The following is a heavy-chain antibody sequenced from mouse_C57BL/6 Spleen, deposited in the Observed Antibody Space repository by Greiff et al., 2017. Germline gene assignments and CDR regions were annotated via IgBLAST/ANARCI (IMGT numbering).Heavy chain of an antibody. CDR1: GYTFTSYW. CDR2: IDPSDSST. V-gene: IGHV1-59*01. CDR3: ARRYGSKNAMDD. J-gene: IGHJ4*01. Sequence: QVQLQQPGAELVRPGTSVKLSCKASGYTFTSYWLHWVKQRPGQGLEWIGVIDPSDSSTNYNQKFKGKATLTVDTSSSTAYMQLSSLPAEDSAVYDCARRYGSKNAMDDWGQGTSVTVSS. D-gene: IGHD1-1*01.